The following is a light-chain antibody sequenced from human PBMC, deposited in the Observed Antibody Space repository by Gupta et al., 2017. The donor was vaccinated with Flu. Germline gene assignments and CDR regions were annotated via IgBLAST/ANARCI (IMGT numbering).Light chain of an antibody. Sequence: DIVMTQSPDSLAVSLGERATINCKSSQSVLYNSNNKNYLSWYQQKPGQPPKLLIYWASTRESGVPDRFSGSGSGTDFTLTISSLQDEDVAVYYCQQYYTTPYSFGQGTKLEIK. V-gene: IGKV4-1*01. CDR2: WAS. CDR1: QSVLYNSNNKNY. CDR3: QQYYTTPYS. J-gene: IGKJ2*03.